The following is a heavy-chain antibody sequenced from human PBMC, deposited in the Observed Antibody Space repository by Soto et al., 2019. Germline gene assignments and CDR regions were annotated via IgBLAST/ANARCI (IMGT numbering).Heavy chain of an antibody. V-gene: IGHV1-69*12. CDR2: IIPIFGTA. CDR1: GGTFSSYT. Sequence: QVQLVQSGAEVKKPGSSVTVSCKASGGTFSSYTISWVRQAPGQGLAWMGGIIPIFGTAKYAQKFQGRVTITADESTSTAYMELSSLRSEYTAVYYCTRGNHRWLQLWYFDLWGRGTLVTVSS. D-gene: IGHD5-12*01. J-gene: IGHJ2*01. CDR3: TRGNHRWLQLWYFDL.